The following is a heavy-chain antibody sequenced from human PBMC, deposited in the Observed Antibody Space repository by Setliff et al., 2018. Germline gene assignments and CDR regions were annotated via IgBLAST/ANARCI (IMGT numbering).Heavy chain of an antibody. Sequence: GGSLRLSCAASRITFSSFAMHWVRQAPGKGLEWVGFIRFDGTIKYYADSVKGRFTISRDNSKNTLYLEMNSLTTDDTALYYCVRGQGPRTVVAIPFDHWGQGTLVTVSS. CDR1: RITFSSFA. CDR3: VRGQGPRTVVAIPFDH. V-gene: IGHV3-30*02. CDR2: IRFDGTIK. D-gene: IGHD3-22*01. J-gene: IGHJ4*02.